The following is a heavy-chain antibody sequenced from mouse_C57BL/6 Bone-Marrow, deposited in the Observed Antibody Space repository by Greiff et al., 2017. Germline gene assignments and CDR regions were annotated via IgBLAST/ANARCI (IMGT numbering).Heavy chain of an antibody. V-gene: IGHV1-5*01. CDR2: IYPGNSDT. CDR1: GYTFTSYW. J-gene: IGHJ3*01. Sequence: VQLQQSGTVLARPGASVKMSCKTSGYTFTSYWMHWVKQRPGQGLEWIGAIYPGNSDTSYNQKFKGKAKLTAVTSASTAYMELSSLTNEDSAVYYCTIYYGSSAWFAYWDQGTLVTVSA. CDR3: TIYYGSSAWFAY. D-gene: IGHD1-1*01.